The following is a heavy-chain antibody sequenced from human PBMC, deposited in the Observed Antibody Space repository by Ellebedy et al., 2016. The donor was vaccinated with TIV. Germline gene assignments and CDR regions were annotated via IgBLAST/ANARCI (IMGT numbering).Heavy chain of an antibody. CDR3: ARFGIAAEYYYGMDV. J-gene: IGHJ6*02. V-gene: IGHV4-59*01. CDR1: GGSISSYY. D-gene: IGHD6-13*01. Sequence: ESLKISXTVSGGSISSYYWSWIRQPPGKGLEWIGYIYYSGSTNYNPSLKSRVTISVDTSKNQFSLKLSSVTAADTAVYYCARFGIAAEYYYGMDVWGQGTTVTVSS. CDR2: IYYSGST.